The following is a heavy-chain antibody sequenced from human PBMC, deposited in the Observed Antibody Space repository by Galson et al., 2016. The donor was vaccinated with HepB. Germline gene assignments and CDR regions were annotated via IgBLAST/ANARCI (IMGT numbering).Heavy chain of an antibody. CDR3: AKGKGADYRDQYFYYYGMDV. D-gene: IGHD4-17*01. V-gene: IGHV3-30*18. CDR1: GLTLSSYG. J-gene: IGHJ6*02. CDR2: ISYDASNK. Sequence: SLRLSCAASGLTLSSYGMHWVRRAPGKGLEWVALISYDASNKYYADSVKGRFTISRDNSKSTLYLPMNSLRPEDTAMYYCAKGKGADYRDQYFYYYGMDVWGHGTTVTVSS.